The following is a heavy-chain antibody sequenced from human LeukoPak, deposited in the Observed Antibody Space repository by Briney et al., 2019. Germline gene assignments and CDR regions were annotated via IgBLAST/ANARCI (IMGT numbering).Heavy chain of an antibody. CDR2: ISGFEGNT. Sequence: ASVKVSCKASGYNFRSHGISWVRQAPGQGLEWMGWISGFEGNTNYAQSFQGRVTMTIDTSTSTTYMELSSLRSDDTAVYYCAKDSREAVAGRGRWFDPWGQGTLVTVSS. CDR3: AKDSREAVAGRGRWFDP. D-gene: IGHD6-19*01. CDR1: GYNFRSHG. V-gene: IGHV1-18*01. J-gene: IGHJ5*02.